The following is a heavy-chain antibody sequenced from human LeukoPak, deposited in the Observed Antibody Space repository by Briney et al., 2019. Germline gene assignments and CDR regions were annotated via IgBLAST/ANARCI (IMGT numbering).Heavy chain of an antibody. D-gene: IGHD2-15*01. V-gene: IGHV3-23*01. CDR1: GFTFSSYA. CDR2: ISGSGGST. CDR3: LSGPWDYGMDV. J-gene: IGHJ6*02. Sequence: PGRSLRLSCAPSGFTFSSYAMSWVRQAPGKGLEWVSAISGSGGSTYYADSVKGRFTISRDNSKNTLYLQMNSLRAEDTAVYYCLSGPWDYGMDVWGQGTTVTVSS.